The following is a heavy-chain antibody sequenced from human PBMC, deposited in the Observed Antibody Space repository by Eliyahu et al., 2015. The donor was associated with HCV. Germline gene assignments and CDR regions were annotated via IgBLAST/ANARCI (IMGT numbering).Heavy chain of an antibody. D-gene: IGHD1-26*01. CDR2: INPNSGGT. J-gene: IGHJ3*02. Sequence: EWMGWINPNSGGTNYAQKFQGRVTMTRDTSISTAYMELSRLRSDDTAVYYCARELRVGATSPDAFDIWGQGTMVTVSS. V-gene: IGHV1-2*02. CDR3: ARELRVGATSPDAFDI.